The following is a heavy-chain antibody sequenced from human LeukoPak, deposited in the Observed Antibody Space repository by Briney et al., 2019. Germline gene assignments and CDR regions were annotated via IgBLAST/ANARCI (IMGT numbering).Heavy chain of an antibody. V-gene: IGHV1-46*01. CDR3: ARADRYYFDY. J-gene: IGHJ4*02. Sequence: ASVKVSCKASGGTFSSYAISWVRQAPGQGLEWMGIINPSGGSTSYAQKFQGRVTMTRDTSTSTVYMELSSLRSEDTAVYYCARADRYYFDYWGQGTLVTVSS. CDR2: INPSGGST. D-gene: IGHD1-14*01. CDR1: GGTFSSYA.